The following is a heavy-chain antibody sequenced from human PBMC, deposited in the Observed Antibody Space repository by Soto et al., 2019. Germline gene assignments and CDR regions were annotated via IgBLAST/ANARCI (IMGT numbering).Heavy chain of an antibody. Sequence: ASVKVSCKASGYTFTSYAMHWVRQAPGQRLEWMGWINAGNGNTKYSQKFQGRVTITRDTSASTAYMELSSLRSEDTAVYYCARDRGIAARSYYFDYWGQGTLVTVSS. J-gene: IGHJ4*02. D-gene: IGHD6-6*01. CDR3: ARDRGIAARSYYFDY. CDR2: INAGNGNT. V-gene: IGHV1-3*01. CDR1: GYTFTSYA.